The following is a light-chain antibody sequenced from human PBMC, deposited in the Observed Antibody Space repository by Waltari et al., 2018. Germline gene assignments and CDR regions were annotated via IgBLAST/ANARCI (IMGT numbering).Light chain of an antibody. CDR1: QSISSW. J-gene: IGKJ2*01. CDR3: QQYHTYSYT. Sequence: DIQMNQSPSTLSASVGDRVPITCRASQSISSWLAWYQQKPGEAPKLLIYSASSLESGVPSRFSGSGSGTEFTLTISGLQPDDFATYYCQQYHTYSYTFGQGTKLEIK. V-gene: IGKV1-5*03. CDR2: SAS.